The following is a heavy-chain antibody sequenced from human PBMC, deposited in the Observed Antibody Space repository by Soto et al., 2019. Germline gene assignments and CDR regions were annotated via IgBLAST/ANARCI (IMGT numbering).Heavy chain of an antibody. D-gene: IGHD2-2*01. CDR2: INAGNGNT. J-gene: IGHJ4*02. CDR3: AREVVVSRGASYFGY. CDR1: GYTFTGYA. V-gene: IGHV1-3*01. Sequence: GASVKVSCKASGYTFTGYAMHWVRQAPGQRLEWMGWINAGNGNTKYSQKFQGRVTITRDNTKNSLYLQMNSLRAEDTAIYYCAREVVVSRGASYFGYWGPGTLVTVSS.